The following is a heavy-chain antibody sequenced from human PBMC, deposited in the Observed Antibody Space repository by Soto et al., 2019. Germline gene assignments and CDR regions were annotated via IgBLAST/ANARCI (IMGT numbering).Heavy chain of an antibody. J-gene: IGHJ6*03. CDR3: ASSTTVTEGKYYYYMDV. V-gene: IGHV3-7*01. Sequence: GGSLRLSCAVSGFTFNTYWMSWVRQAPGEGLEWVANINQDGSEKFYVDSVKGRFSISRDNAKSSVYLQMNSLRVEDTAVYYCASSTTVTEGKYYYYMDVWGKGTTVTVSS. D-gene: IGHD4-17*01. CDR2: INQDGSEK. CDR1: GFTFNTYW.